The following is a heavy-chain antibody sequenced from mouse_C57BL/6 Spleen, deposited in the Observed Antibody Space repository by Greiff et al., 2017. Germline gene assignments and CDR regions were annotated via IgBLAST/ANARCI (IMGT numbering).Heavy chain of an antibody. CDR2: IDPSDSYT. J-gene: IGHJ3*01. Sequence: QVQLQQPGAELVKPGASVKLSCKASGYTFTSYWMQWVKQRPGQGLEWIGEIDPSDSYTNYNQKFKGKATLTVDTSSSTAYMQLSSLTSEDAAVYYCAPYDDGSSYGTWFADWGQGTLVTVSA. D-gene: IGHD1-1*01. V-gene: IGHV1-50*01. CDR3: APYDDGSSYGTWFAD. CDR1: GYTFTSYW.